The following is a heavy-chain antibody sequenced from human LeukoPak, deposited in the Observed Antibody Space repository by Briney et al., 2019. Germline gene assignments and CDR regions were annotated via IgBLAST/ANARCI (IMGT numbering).Heavy chain of an antibody. D-gene: IGHD2-2*01. CDR1: GFTFSSYW. V-gene: IGHV3-74*01. Sequence: GGSLRLSCAASGFTFSSYWMHWVRQAPGKGLVWVSRVNSDGSSTTYADSVKGRFTISRDNAKNTLYLQMNSLKTEDTAVYYCTTYAPGGFDYWGQGTLVTVSS. CDR2: VNSDGSST. J-gene: IGHJ4*02. CDR3: TTYAPGGFDY.